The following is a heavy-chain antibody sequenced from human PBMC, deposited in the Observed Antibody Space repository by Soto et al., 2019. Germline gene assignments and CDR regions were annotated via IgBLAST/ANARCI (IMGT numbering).Heavy chain of an antibody. CDR2: IDWDDDK. Sequence: SGPTLVNPTQTLTLTCTFSGFSLSTSGMCVSWIRQPPGKALEWLARIDWDDDKYYSTSLKTRLTISKDTSKNQVVLTMTNMDPVDTATYYCARIRSIAAAGAYYYYGMDVWGQGTTVTVSS. CDR1: GFSLSTSGMC. D-gene: IGHD6-13*01. CDR3: ARIRSIAAAGAYYYYGMDV. J-gene: IGHJ6*02. V-gene: IGHV2-70*11.